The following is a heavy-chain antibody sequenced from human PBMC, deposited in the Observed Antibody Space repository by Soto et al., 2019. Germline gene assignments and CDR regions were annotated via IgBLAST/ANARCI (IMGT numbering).Heavy chain of an antibody. CDR1: GFTVSISY. J-gene: IGHJ4*02. CDR3: ARGKGIGWYESSDY. V-gene: IGHV3-53*01. CDR2: IYRDGST. Sequence: EVQLVESGGGLIQPGESLRLSCAASGFTVSISYMSWVRQAPGKGLEWVSTIYRDGSTYYADSVEGRFTISRDNSKNTRYLQMNSLRAEDTATYYCARGKGIGWYESSDYWGQGTLVTVSS. D-gene: IGHD6-19*01.